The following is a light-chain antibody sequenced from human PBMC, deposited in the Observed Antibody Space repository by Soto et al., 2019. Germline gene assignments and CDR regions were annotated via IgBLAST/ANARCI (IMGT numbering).Light chain of an antibody. CDR1: SSDVGGYNY. CDR3: CSYTTSNTRQIV. J-gene: IGLJ1*01. V-gene: IGLV2-14*01. CDR2: DVS. Sequence: QPVLTQPASVSGSPGQSITIYCTGTSSDVGGYNYVSWYQQHPGKAPKFMIYDVSNRPSGVSNRFSGSKSGNTASLTISGLQAEDEADYYCCSYTTSNTRQIVFGTGTKLTVL.